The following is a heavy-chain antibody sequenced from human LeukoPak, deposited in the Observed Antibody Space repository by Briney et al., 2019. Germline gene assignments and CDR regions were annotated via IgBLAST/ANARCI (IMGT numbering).Heavy chain of an antibody. CDR2: IKEDGSEK. Sequence: QPGGSLRLSCAASGFTFRNYWMTWVRQAPGKGLEWVANIKEDGSEKYYVGSVKGRFTISRDNAENPLSLQMNSLRAEDTAVYYCARDPTNRYCSGGTCSDYWGQGTLVTVSS. V-gene: IGHV3-7*03. D-gene: IGHD2-15*01. J-gene: IGHJ4*02. CDR1: GFTFRNYW. CDR3: ARDPTNRYCSGGTCSDY.